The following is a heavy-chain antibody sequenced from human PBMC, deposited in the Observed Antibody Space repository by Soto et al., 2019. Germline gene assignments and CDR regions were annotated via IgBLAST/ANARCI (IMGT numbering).Heavy chain of an antibody. CDR1: GFTFSSYS. CDR2: ISSSSSYI. V-gene: IGHV3-21*01. J-gene: IGHJ5*02. D-gene: IGHD2-2*01. Sequence: PGGSLRLSCAASGFTFSSYSMNWVRQAPGKGLEWVSSISSSSSYIYYADSVKGRFTISRDNAKNSLYLQMNSLRAEDTAVYYCARVGDIVVVPAAQTLTWFDPWGQGTLVTVSS. CDR3: ARVGDIVVVPAAQTLTWFDP.